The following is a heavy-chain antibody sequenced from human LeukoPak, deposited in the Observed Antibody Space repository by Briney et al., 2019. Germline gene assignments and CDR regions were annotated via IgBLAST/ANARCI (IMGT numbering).Heavy chain of an antibody. CDR3: TTDQLAAAGTDWFDP. J-gene: IGHJ5*02. D-gene: IGHD6-13*01. CDR2: IKSKTDGGTT. V-gene: IGHV3-15*01. CDR1: GFTFSNAW. Sequence: GGSLRLSCAASGFTFSNAWMSWVRQAPGKGLEWVGRIKSKTDGGTTDYAAPVKGRFTISRDDTKNTLYLQMNSLKTEDTSVYYCTTDQLAAAGTDWFDPWGQGTLVTVSS.